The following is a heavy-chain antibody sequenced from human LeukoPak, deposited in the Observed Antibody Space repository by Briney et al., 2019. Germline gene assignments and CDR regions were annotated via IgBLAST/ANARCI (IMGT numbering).Heavy chain of an antibody. CDR1: KFTFSHYG. J-gene: IGHJ4*02. CDR2: IWSDGTNQ. V-gene: IGHV3-33*06. Sequence: GGSLRLSYAASKFTFSHYGMHWVRQAPGKGLQWVAVIWSDGTNQYYADSVKGRFTISRDNSNKMVYLQMNSLRADDTGVYYCAKDAQRGFDYSNSLEYWGQGALVIVSA. CDR3: AKDAQRGFDYSNSLEY. D-gene: IGHD4-11*01.